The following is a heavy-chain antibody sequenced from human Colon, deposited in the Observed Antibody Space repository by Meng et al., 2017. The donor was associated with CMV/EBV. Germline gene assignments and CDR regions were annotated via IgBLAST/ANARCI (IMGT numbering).Heavy chain of an antibody. V-gene: IGHV4-59*01. Sequence: SETLSLTCNVYGGSISNYYWSWIRQAPGKGLEWIGYNYDSGSTKYNPSLKSRVTISVDRSKNQFSLRLRSVTAADTAVYYCARTVDNFWSSYYPRYGMDVWGQGTTVTVSS. J-gene: IGHJ6*02. CDR2: NYDSGST. D-gene: IGHD3-3*01. CDR1: GGSISNYY. CDR3: ARTVDNFWSSYYPRYGMDV.